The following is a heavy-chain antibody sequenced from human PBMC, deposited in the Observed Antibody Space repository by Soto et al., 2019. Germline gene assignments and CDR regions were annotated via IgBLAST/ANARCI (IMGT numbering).Heavy chain of an antibody. CDR3: VRGDGDRYDGHGYLGRH. Sequence: EVQLVESGGGLVQPGGSMRLSCAASGFTFSIYWMHWVRQAPGKGLVWVSRMNMDGSRTSYADFAKGRFTISRDDDKSTGCLQMSNLRAEDTAVYYCVRGDGDRYDGHGYLGRHWGQGTLVTVSS. CDR2: MNMDGSRT. V-gene: IGHV3-74*01. J-gene: IGHJ4*02. CDR1: GFTFSIYW. D-gene: IGHD2-21*01.